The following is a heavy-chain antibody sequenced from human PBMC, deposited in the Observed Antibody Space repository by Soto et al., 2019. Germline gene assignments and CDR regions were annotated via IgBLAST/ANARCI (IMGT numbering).Heavy chain of an antibody. V-gene: IGHV4-30-2*01. J-gene: IGHJ4*02. D-gene: IGHD3-22*01. CDR2: IYHSGST. CDR3: ARGAVVNFDS. CDR1: GGSISSGGSS. Sequence: QLQLQESGSGLVKPSQTLSLTCAVSGGSISSGGSSWTWIRQPPGKGLEWIGYIYHSGSTYYNPSLKSRVTLSVDRSKNQFSLKLPSVTAADTAVYYCARGAVVNFDSWGQGTLVTVSS.